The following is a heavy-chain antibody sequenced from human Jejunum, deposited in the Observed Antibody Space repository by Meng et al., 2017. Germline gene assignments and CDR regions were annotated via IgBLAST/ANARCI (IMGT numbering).Heavy chain of an antibody. CDR2: ISDSGTT. Sequence: QVRLQEAGPGAVRPSETLSLTCTVSGGSVSSGLYYWSWIRQPPGKGLEWIGYISDSGTTNYNPSLKSRVTMSVDTSKNHFSLKLTSVTAADTAVYFCARDSETYPTYFDYWGQGTLVTVSS. CDR3: ARDSETYPTYFDY. D-gene: IGHD5-24*01. CDR1: GGSVSSGLYY. V-gene: IGHV4-61*03. J-gene: IGHJ4*02.